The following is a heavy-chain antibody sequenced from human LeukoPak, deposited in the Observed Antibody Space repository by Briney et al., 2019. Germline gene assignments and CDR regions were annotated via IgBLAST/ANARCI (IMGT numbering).Heavy chain of an antibody. CDR3: ARTSLPYYYYYMDV. V-gene: IGHV1-8*03. CDR1: GYTFTSYD. CDR2: MNPNSGNT. J-gene: IGHJ6*03. Sequence: ASVRVSCKASGYTFTSYDINWVRQATGQGLEWMGWMNPNSGNTGYAQKFQGRVTITRNTSISTAYMELSSLRSEDTAVYYCARTSLPYYYYYMDVWGKGTTVTVSS.